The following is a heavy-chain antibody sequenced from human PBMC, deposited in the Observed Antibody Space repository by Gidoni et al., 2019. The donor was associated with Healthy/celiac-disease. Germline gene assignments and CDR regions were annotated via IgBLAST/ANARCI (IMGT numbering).Heavy chain of an antibody. CDR1: GGSISIGGYS. Sequence: QVQLQESGPGLVKPSQTLSLTCAVSGGSISIGGYSRRWIRQPPGKGLEWIGYIYYSGSTYYNPSLKSRVTISVDTSKNQFSLKLSSVTAADTAVYYCARGPTVDGSSGYLDYWGQGTLVTVSS. D-gene: IGHD3-22*01. J-gene: IGHJ4*02. CDR2: IYYSGST. V-gene: IGHV4-30-4*07. CDR3: ARGPTVDGSSGYLDY.